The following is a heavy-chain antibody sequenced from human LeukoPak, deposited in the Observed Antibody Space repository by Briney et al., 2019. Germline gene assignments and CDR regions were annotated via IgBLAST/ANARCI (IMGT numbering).Heavy chain of an antibody. CDR2: ISSSSSTI. CDR3: ARAYSSSSGRDAFDS. Sequence: GGSLRLSCAASGFTFSSYSMNWVRQAPGKGLEWVSSISSSSSTIYYADSVKGRFTISRDSAKTSLFLQMNSLRDEDTAVYYCARAYSSSSGRDAFDSWGLGTLVTVSS. CDR1: GFTFSSYS. V-gene: IGHV3-48*02. J-gene: IGHJ3*02. D-gene: IGHD6-6*01.